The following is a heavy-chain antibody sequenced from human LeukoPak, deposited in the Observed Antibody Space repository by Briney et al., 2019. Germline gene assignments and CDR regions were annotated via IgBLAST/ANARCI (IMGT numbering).Heavy chain of an antibody. D-gene: IGHD1-1*01. CDR1: GGSFSTYY. J-gene: IGHJ5*01. CDR3: ARDRTGNNWFDP. V-gene: IGHV4-59*01. CDR2: IYYSGST. Sequence: SETLSLTCTVSGGSFSTYYWAWIRQPPGKGLEWIGDIYYSGSTNYNPSLKSRVTISVDTSKSQFSLKLTSVTAADTAVYYCARDRTGNNWFDPWGQGTLVTVSS.